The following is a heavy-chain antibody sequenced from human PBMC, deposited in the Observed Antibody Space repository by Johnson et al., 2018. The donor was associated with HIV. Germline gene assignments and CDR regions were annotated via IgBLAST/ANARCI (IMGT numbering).Heavy chain of an antibody. V-gene: IGHV3-30*14. CDR2: ISDDGSNK. J-gene: IGHJ3*02. CDR3: ARGRLLDAFDI. Sequence: QVQLVESGGGVVQPGRSLRLSCAASGFSFSRYVMHWVRQAPGKGLEWVAVISDDGSNKYYGDSVKGRFTISRDNSKNTLYLQMNNLRVEDTAMFFCARGRLLDAFDIWGQGTMVTVSS. CDR1: GFSFSRYV. D-gene: IGHD2-15*01.